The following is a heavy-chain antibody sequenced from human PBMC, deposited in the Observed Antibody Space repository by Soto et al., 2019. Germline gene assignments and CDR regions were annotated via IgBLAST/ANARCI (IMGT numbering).Heavy chain of an antibody. D-gene: IGHD3-16*02. V-gene: IGHV4-31*02. Sequence: TISGGSISSGGYYWSWIRQHPGKGLEWIGYIYYSGSTYYNPSLKSRVTISVDTSKNQFSLKLSSVTASDTAVYYCARDLEGYYVWGSYRSDMTYGMDVWGQGTTVTVSS. CDR1: GGSISSGGYY. J-gene: IGHJ6*02. CDR2: IYYSGST. CDR3: ARDLEGYYVWGSYRSDMTYGMDV.